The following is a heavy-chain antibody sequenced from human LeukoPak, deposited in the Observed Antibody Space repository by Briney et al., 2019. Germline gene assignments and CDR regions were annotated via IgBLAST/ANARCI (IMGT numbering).Heavy chain of an antibody. V-gene: IGHV1-69*01. D-gene: IGHD6-13*01. CDR2: IIPIFGTA. CDR1: GGTFSSYA. J-gene: IGHJ6*03. CDR3: ARGQQSSSWSPYYYYYMDV. Sequence: GSSVKVSCKASGGTFSSYAISWVRQAPGQGLEWMGGIIPIFGTANYAQKFQGRVTITADESTSTAYMELSSLRSEDTAVYYCARGQQSSSWSPYYYYYMDVWGKGTTVTVSS.